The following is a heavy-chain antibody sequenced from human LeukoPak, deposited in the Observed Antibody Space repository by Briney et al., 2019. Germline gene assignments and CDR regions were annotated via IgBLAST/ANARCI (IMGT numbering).Heavy chain of an antibody. Sequence: PGRSLRLSCAASGFTFSSYGMHWVRQAPGKGLEWVAVISYDGSNKYYADSVKGRFTISRDNSKNTLYLQMNSLRAEDTAVYYCAKDPRGYSYGATYFDYWGQGTLVTVSS. CDR1: GFTFSSYG. CDR3: AKDPRGYSYGATYFDY. V-gene: IGHV3-30*18. J-gene: IGHJ4*02. D-gene: IGHD5-18*01. CDR2: ISYDGSNK.